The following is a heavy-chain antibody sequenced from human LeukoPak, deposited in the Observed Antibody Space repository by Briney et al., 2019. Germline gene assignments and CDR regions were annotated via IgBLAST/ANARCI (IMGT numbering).Heavy chain of an antibody. CDR1: GITFSSYA. Sequence: GGSLRLSCVASGITFSSYAMSWVRQAPGKGLEWVSAINGGADSTYYADSVKGRFTISRDNSKNTLFLQMNSLTVEDTAVDYCAKWGAQSGNYRVVDCWGRGTLVTVSS. CDR2: INGGADST. D-gene: IGHD3-10*01. CDR3: AKWGAQSGNYRVVDC. J-gene: IGHJ4*02. V-gene: IGHV3-23*01.